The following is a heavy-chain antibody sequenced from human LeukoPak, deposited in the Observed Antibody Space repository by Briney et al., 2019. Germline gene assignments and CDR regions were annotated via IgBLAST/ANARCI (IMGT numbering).Heavy chain of an antibody. Sequence: SETLSLTCTVSGGSISSGSYYWSWIRQPAGKGLEWIGRIYTSGSTNYNPSLKSRVTISVDTSKNQFSLKLSSVTAADTAVYYCARVTNWYYYGSGSYKSHLWFDPWGQGTLVTVSS. CDR1: GGSISSGSYY. D-gene: IGHD3-10*01. CDR3: ARVTNWYYYGSGSYKSHLWFDP. J-gene: IGHJ5*02. V-gene: IGHV4-61*02. CDR2: IYTSGST.